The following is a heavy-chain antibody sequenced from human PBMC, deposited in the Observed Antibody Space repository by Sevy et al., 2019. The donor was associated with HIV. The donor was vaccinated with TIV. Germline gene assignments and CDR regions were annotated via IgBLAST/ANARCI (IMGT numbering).Heavy chain of an antibody. CDR1: GYTFSSYD. V-gene: IGHV1-8*01. CDR2: MNPNNGNT. Sequence: ASVKVSCETSGYTFSSYDINWVRQAPGQRLEWMGWMNPNNGNTAYATKFQGRITMTSNTSISTAYIGLSSLRSEDTAVYYCARSLRRIKPVLEGGSYDSWGQGTLLTVSS. D-gene: IGHD1-26*01. J-gene: IGHJ4*02. CDR3: ARSLRRIKPVLEGGSYDS.